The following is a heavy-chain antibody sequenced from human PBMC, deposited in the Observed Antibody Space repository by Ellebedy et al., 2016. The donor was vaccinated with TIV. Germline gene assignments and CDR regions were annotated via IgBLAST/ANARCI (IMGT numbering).Heavy chain of an antibody. Sequence: GESLKISCAASGFTFSNYAMSWVRQAPGKGLEWVSGFGVSGDTTYSADSVKGRFTISRDNFKNTLYLQMNSLRADDTAIYYCARGKSGTYIHHAFDSWGQGTLVTVSS. J-gene: IGHJ4*02. CDR1: GFTFSNYA. CDR3: ARGKSGTYIHHAFDS. V-gene: IGHV3-23*01. D-gene: IGHD1-14*01. CDR2: FGVSGDTT.